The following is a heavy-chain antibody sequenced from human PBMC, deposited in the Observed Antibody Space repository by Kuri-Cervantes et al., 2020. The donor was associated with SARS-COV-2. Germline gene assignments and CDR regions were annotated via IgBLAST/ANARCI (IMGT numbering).Heavy chain of an antibody. D-gene: IGHD5-18*01. CDR1: GFTFSSYD. J-gene: IGHJ4*02. CDR2: IGTAGDT. V-gene: IGHV3-13*04. CDR3: AKGADTAMVFGVTQFDY. Sequence: ETLSLTCAASGFTFSSYDMHWVRQATGKGLEWVSAIGTAGDTYYPGSVKGRFTISRENAKNSLYLQMNSLRAGDTAVYYCAKGADTAMVFGVTQFDYWGQGTLVTVSS.